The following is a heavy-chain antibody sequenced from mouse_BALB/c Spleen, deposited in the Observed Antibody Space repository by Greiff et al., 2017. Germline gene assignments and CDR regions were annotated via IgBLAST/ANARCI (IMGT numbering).Heavy chain of an antibody. Sequence: QVQLQQSGAELAKPGASVKMSCKASGYTFTSYWMHWVQQRPGQGLEWIGYINPSTGYTEYNQKFKDKATLTADKSSSTDYMQLSSLTSEDSAVYYCARLGDGNLYFDYWGQGTTLTVSS. D-gene: IGHD2-1*01. V-gene: IGHV1-7*01. CDR2: INPSTGYT. J-gene: IGHJ2*01. CDR3: ARLGDGNLYFDY. CDR1: GYTFTSYW.